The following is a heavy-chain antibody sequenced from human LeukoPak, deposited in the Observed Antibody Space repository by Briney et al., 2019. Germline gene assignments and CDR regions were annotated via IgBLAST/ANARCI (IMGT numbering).Heavy chain of an antibody. CDR3: AKAGWLDPSATDY. V-gene: IGHV3-30*18. CDR1: GFTFSNAW. D-gene: IGHD3-22*01. J-gene: IGHJ4*02. Sequence: GGSLRLSCAASGFTFSNAWMNWVRQAPGKGLEWVAVISYDGSNKYYADSVKGRFTISRDNSKNTLYLQMNSLRAEDTAVYYCAKAGWLDPSATDYWGQGTLVTVSS. CDR2: ISYDGSNK.